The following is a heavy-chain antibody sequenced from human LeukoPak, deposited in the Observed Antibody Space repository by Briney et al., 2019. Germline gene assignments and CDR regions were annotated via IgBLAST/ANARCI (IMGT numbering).Heavy chain of an antibody. CDR3: ARPQGVVPAAISPRWFDP. CDR2: IYYSGST. V-gene: IGHV4-39*01. D-gene: IGHD2-2*01. CDR1: GGSISSSSYY. Sequence: PSETLSLTCTVSGGSISSSSYYWGWIRQPPGKGLEWIGSIYYSGSTYYNPSLKSRVTISVDTSKSQFSLKLSSVTAADTAVYYCARPQGVVPAAISPRWFDPWGQGTLVTVSS. J-gene: IGHJ5*02.